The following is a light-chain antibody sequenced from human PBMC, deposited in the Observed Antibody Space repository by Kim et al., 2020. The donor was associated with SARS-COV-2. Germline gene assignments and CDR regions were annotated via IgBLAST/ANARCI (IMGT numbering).Light chain of an antibody. CDR1: KLGDKY. Sequence: VSPGQTASITCAGDKLGDKYACWYQQKPGQSPVLVIYQDSKRPSGIPERFSGSNSGNTATLTISGTQAMDEADYYCQAWDSSTDYVFGTGTKVTVL. V-gene: IGLV3-1*01. J-gene: IGLJ1*01. CDR3: QAWDSSTDYV. CDR2: QDS.